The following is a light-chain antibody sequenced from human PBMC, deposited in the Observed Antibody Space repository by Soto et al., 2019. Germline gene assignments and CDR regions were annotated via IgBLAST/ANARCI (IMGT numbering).Light chain of an antibody. CDR2: LGA. V-gene: IGKV2-28*01. Sequence: DIVMTQSPLSLSVTPGEPASISCRSSQSLLHGNGYNYLDWYLQKPRQSPQLLIYLGANRASGVPDRFSGSGSGTDFTLRISRVEAEDVGVYYCMQALQTPPTFGQGTKLEIK. J-gene: IGKJ2*01. CDR1: QSLLHGNGYNY. CDR3: MQALQTPPT.